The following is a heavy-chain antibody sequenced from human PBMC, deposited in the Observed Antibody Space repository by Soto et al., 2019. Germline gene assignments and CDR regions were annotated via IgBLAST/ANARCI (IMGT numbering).Heavy chain of an antibody. J-gene: IGHJ4*02. Sequence: SETLSLTCTVSGGSISSYYWSWIRQPPGKGLEWIGSIYYSGSTNYNPSLKSRVTISVNTSKNQFSLKLSSVTSADTAVYYCARLRMLWFGELCSGEYDYWGQGTLVTVSS. V-gene: IGHV4-59*08. CDR2: IYYSGST. CDR1: GGSISSYY. CDR3: ARLRMLWFGELCSGEYDY. D-gene: IGHD3-10*01.